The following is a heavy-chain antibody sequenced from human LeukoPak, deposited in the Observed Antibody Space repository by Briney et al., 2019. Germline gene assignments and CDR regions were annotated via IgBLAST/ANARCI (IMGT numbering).Heavy chain of an antibody. V-gene: IGHV3-23*01. D-gene: IGHD3-10*01. CDR2: ISGSGGST. Sequence: GGSLRLSCAASGFTFSSYAMSWVRQAPGKGLEWVSAISGSGGSTYYADSVKGRFTISSDNSKNTLYLQMNSLRAEDTAVYYCAVRYYYGSGSYHSFDYWGQGTLVTVSS. CDR3: AVRYYYGSGSYHSFDY. CDR1: GFTFSSYA. J-gene: IGHJ4*02.